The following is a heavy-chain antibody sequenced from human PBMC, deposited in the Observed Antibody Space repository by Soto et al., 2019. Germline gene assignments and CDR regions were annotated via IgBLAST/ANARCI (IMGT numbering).Heavy chain of an antibody. V-gene: IGHV1-18*01. CDR3: ARVGYYDSSGYYGWFDP. CDR2: ISAYNGNT. D-gene: IGHD3-22*01. Sequence: ASVKVSCKASGYTFTSYGISWVRQAPGQGLEWMGWISAYNGNTNYAQKHQGRVTMTTDTSTSTAYMELRSLRSDDTAVFYCARVGYYDSSGYYGWFDPWGQGTLVTLSS. CDR1: GYTFTSYG. J-gene: IGHJ5*02.